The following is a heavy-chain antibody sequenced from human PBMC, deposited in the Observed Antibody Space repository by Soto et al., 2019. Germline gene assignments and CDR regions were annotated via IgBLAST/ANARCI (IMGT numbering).Heavy chain of an antibody. D-gene: IGHD2-2*03. CDR1: QFTFGGLG. CDR3: VSWMSAHFDY. J-gene: IGHJ4*02. V-gene: IGHV3-23*01. Sequence: VLLLESGGGFVQPGGSVRLSCAAPQFTFGGLGLSWVRQSPGRGLEWVATISRDEDNTHYADSVNGRFTISNDRPTNTLHLHMASLRAEDTPMYYCVSWMSAHFDYWGRGTLVTVSS. CDR2: ISRDEDNT.